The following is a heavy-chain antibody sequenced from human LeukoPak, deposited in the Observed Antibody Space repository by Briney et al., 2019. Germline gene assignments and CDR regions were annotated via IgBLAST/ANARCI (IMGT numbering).Heavy chain of an antibody. CDR3: AKVLGYYDSSGYYQEGGFDY. D-gene: IGHD3-22*01. CDR1: GFTFYDYA. Sequence: SGGALRLSCAASGFTFYDYAMHWVRQAPGKGLEWVSLLSGDGGSTYYADSVKGRFTISRDNSKNSLYLQMNSLRTEDTALYYFAKVLGYYDSSGYYQEGGFDYWGQGTLVTVSS. V-gene: IGHV3-43*02. CDR2: LSGDGGST. J-gene: IGHJ4*02.